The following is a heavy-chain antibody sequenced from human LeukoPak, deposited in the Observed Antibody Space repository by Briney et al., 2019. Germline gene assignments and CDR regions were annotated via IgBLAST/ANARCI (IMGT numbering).Heavy chain of an antibody. J-gene: IGHJ4*02. CDR2: ISSSGSTI. D-gene: IGHD5-12*01. CDR1: GFTFSSYE. CDR3: ARLGFLVADFDY. Sequence: GGSLRLSCAASGFTFSSYEMNWVRQAPGKGLEWVSYISSSGSTIYYADSVKGRFTISRDNAKNSLYLQMNSLRAEDTAVYYCARLGFLVADFDYWGQGTLVTVSS. V-gene: IGHV3-48*03.